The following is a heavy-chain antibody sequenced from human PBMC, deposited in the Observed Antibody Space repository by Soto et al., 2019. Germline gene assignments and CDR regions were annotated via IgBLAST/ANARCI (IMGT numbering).Heavy chain of an antibody. CDR2: IIPIFGTA. Sequence: SVKVSCKASGGTFSSYAISWVRQAPGQGLEWMGGIIPIFGTANYAQKFQGRVTITADESTSTAYMELSSLRSEDTAVYYCARQKSGYDYGLIYYYYGMDVWGQGTTVNVSS. J-gene: IGHJ6*02. D-gene: IGHD5-12*01. V-gene: IGHV1-69*13. CDR3: ARQKSGYDYGLIYYYYGMDV. CDR1: GGTFSSYA.